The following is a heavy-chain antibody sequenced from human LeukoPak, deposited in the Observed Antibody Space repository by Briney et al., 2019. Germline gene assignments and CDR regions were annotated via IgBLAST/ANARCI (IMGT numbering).Heavy chain of an antibody. CDR3: ARDSRYYSCTSCHYYFDY. CDR2: IGGEGSNK. D-gene: IGHD2-2*01. V-gene: IGHV3-33*01. J-gene: IGHJ4*02. CDR1: GFIFSSYG. Sequence: GGSESLSCAASGFIFSSYGMHCTRQSRGKGLEWVAVIGGEGSNKYYADSVKGRLNISRDNSLNRLYLEMTSLRAEDTAVYYCARDSRYYSCTSCHYYFDYWGQGTLVTVSS.